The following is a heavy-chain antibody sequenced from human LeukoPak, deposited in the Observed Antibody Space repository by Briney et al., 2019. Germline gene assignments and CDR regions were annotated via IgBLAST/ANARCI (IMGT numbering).Heavy chain of an antibody. CDR3: ARGDGVVTATYYFDY. Sequence: PSETLSLTCTVSGGSISSYYWSWIRQPPGKGLEWIGYIYYSGSTNYNPSLKSRVTISVDTSKNQFSLKLSSVTAADTAVYYCARGDGVVTATYYFDYWGQGTLVTVSS. D-gene: IGHD2-21*02. V-gene: IGHV4-59*01. CDR1: GGSISSYY. CDR2: IYYSGST. J-gene: IGHJ4*02.